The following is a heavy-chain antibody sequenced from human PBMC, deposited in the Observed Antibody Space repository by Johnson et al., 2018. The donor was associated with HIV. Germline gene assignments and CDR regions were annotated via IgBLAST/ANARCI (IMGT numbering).Heavy chain of an antibody. CDR1: GFTFSSYW. D-gene: IGHD6-6*01. CDR3: AKQQLVPDDAFDI. V-gene: IGHV3-7*01. CDR2: IKKDGSDK. J-gene: IGHJ3*02. Sequence: VQLVESGGGLVQPGGSLRLSCVASGFTFSSYWMSWVRQAPGKGLEWVANIKKDGSDKYYVDSVKGRFTISRDNAKNSLYLQMNSLRAEDTAVYYCAKQQLVPDDAFDIWGQGTMVNVSS.